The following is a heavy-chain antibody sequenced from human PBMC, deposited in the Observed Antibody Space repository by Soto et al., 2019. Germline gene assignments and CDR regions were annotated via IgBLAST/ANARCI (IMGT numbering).Heavy chain of an antibody. V-gene: IGHV1-18*01. J-gene: IGHJ4*02. CDR1: GYTFTSYC. D-gene: IGHD3-16*02. Sequence: ASVKVSCKASGYTFTSYCISWVRQAPGQGLEWMGWISAYNGNTNYAQKLQGRVTMTTDTSTSTAYMELRSLRSDDTAVYYCARDFPHMITFGGVIGDYWGQGTLVTVSS. CDR2: ISAYNGNT. CDR3: ARDFPHMITFGGVIGDY.